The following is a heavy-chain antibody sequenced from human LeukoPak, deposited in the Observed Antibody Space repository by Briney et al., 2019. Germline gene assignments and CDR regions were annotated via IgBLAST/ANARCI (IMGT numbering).Heavy chain of an antibody. Sequence: GGSLRLSCAASGFTFSSYSTNWVRQAPGKGLEWVSSISSSSSYIYYADSVKGRFTISRDNAKNSLYLQMNCLRAEDTAVYYCARMTTVTTGAIDIWGQGTMVTVSS. CDR1: GFTFSSYS. V-gene: IGHV3-21*01. D-gene: IGHD4-17*01. J-gene: IGHJ3*02. CDR2: ISSSSSYI. CDR3: ARMTTVTTGAIDI.